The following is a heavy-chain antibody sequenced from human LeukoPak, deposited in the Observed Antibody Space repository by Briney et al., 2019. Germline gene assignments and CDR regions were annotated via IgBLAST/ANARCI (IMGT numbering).Heavy chain of an antibody. J-gene: IGHJ4*02. CDR3: ARLQYYYDSNGYYSRHYFDY. D-gene: IGHD3-22*01. V-gene: IGHV4-39*01. Sequence: AETLSLTCTVSGDSISSSSYYWGGIRQPPGKGLVRIWNIYCSGSTYYNPSLRSRLPLPLHPYKNQFSLTLSCVPAADTAVYYCARLQYYYDSNGYYSRHYFDYWRQGPVVPVP. CDR1: GDSISSSSYY. CDR2: IYCSGST.